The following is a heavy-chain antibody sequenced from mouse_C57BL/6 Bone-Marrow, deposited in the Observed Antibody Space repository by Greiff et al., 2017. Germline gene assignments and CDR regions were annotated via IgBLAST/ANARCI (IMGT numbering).Heavy chain of an antibody. Sequence: QVQLQQPGAELVRPGTSVKLSCKASGYTFTSYWMHWVKQRPGQGLEWIGVIDPSDSYTNYNQKFKDKATLTVDTSSSTAYMQLSSLTSEDSAVYYCARYDSNGPFAYWGQGTLVTVSA. D-gene: IGHD2-5*01. CDR3: ARYDSNGPFAY. J-gene: IGHJ3*01. CDR2: IDPSDSYT. CDR1: GYTFTSYW. V-gene: IGHV1-59*01.